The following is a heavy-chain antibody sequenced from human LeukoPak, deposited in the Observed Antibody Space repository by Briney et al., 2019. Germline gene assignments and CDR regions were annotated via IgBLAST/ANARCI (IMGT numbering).Heavy chain of an antibody. CDR3: ARSTHYYDSSGYFYFDY. Sequence: GGSLRLSCAASGFTFDDYAMHWVRQVPGKGLEWVSGISWNSGSIGYADSVKGRFTISRDNAKNSLYLQMNSLRGEDTAVYYCARSTHYYDSSGYFYFDYWGQGTLVTVSS. J-gene: IGHJ4*02. CDR2: ISWNSGSI. V-gene: IGHV3-9*01. CDR1: GFTFDDYA. D-gene: IGHD3-22*01.